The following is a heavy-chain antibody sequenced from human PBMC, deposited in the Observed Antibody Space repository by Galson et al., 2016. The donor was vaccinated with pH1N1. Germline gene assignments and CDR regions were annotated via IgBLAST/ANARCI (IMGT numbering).Heavy chain of an antibody. Sequence: SLRLSCAASGFPFGTYRMVWVRQAPGKGLECVSLVSWDGGSTYYADYVKGRFTVSRDNSKNSLYLQMNSLRSEDTALYYCAKEIQRGSYGMDVWGRGTTVTVSS. V-gene: IGHV3-43*01. CDR1: GFPFGTYR. CDR3: AKEIQRGSYGMDV. J-gene: IGHJ6*02. D-gene: IGHD3-16*01. CDR2: VSWDGGST.